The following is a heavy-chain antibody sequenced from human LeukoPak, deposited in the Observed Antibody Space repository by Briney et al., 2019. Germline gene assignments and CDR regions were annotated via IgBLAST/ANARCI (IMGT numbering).Heavy chain of an antibody. CDR2: RYSSGDT. D-gene: IGHD3-9*01. J-gene: IGHJ5*02. V-gene: IGHV4-39*01. Sequence: IPSETLSLTCSVSGGSTWSFTDCWGWVRQPPGKGLEWIGCRYSSGDTYYTPSLKSRITMSVDTSTNQFTLKLSSVTAADTAVYYCARLPTGYPNWFDPWGQGSLVTVSS. CDR3: ARLPTGYPNWFDP. CDR1: GGSTWSFTDC.